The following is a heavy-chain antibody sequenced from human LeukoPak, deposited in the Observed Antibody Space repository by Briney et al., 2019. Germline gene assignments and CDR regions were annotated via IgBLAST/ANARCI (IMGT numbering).Heavy chain of an antibody. CDR1: GFTFSNYA. CDR2: ISDNGDRT. V-gene: IGHV3-64D*06. Sequence: PGGSLRLFCSASGFTFSNYAMHWVRQAPGQGLEYVSAISDNGDRTYYADSVKGRFTISRDNSKNTLYLQMSSLRTEDTAVYYCVRIFCSGGSCFYRDYWGQGTLVTVSS. J-gene: IGHJ4*02. CDR3: VRIFCSGGSCFYRDY. D-gene: IGHD2-15*01.